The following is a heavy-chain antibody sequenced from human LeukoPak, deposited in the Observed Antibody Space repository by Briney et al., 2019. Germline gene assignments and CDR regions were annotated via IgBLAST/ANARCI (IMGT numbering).Heavy chain of an antibody. V-gene: IGHV4-34*01. J-gene: IGHJ4*02. CDR2: IYHSGST. Sequence: SETLSLTCAVYGGSFSDNYWTWIRQPPGKGLEWIGEIYHSGSTKYNPSLKSRVTISVDTSKNQFSLQLDSVTAADTAVYYCARHRSEGSYPLDSWGQGALVTVS. CDR1: GGSFSDNY. CDR3: ARHRSEGSYPLDS.